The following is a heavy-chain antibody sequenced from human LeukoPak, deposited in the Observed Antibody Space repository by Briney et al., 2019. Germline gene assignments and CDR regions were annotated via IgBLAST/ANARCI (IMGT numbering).Heavy chain of an antibody. V-gene: IGHV3-23*01. CDR3: AKALGVLRAFDI. CDR2: IRASGGST. Sequence: GGSLRLSCAPSGFTFSSNAMSWVRQAPGKGLEWVSGIRASGGSTYYADSVKGRFSISRDNPNNMLYLQMNSLRAEDTAVYYCAKALGVLRAFDIWGQGTMVTVSS. J-gene: IGHJ3*02. CDR1: GFTFSSNA. D-gene: IGHD1-1*01.